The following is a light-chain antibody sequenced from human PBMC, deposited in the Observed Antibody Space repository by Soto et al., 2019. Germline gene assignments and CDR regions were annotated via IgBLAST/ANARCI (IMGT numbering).Light chain of an antibody. J-gene: IGKJ4*01. CDR1: QSINRH. Sequence: EIVLTQSPATLSLSPGERATLSCRASQSINRHLAWYRQKPGQAPRLLIYDASNRATGIPARFSGSGSGTDFTLTISSLEPEDFGVYYCQQCSNWPPVTFGGGTKVDIK. CDR2: DAS. V-gene: IGKV3-11*01. CDR3: QQCSNWPPVT.